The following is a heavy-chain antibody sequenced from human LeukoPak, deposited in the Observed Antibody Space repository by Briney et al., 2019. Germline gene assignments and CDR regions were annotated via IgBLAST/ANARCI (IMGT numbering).Heavy chain of an antibody. J-gene: IGHJ4*02. Sequence: GGSLRLSCAASGFTFSSYAMSWVRQAPGKGLEWVSAICGSGGSTYYADSVKGRFTISRDNSKNTLYLQMNSLRAEDTAVYYCAKCEPPSYSSSWYREFDYWGQGTLVTVSS. V-gene: IGHV3-23*01. CDR2: ICGSGGST. D-gene: IGHD6-13*01. CDR1: GFTFSSYA. CDR3: AKCEPPSYSSSWYREFDY.